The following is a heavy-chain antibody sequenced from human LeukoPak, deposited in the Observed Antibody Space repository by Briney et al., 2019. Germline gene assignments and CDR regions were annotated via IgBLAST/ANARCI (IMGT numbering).Heavy chain of an antibody. Sequence: ASVKVSCKTSGFTFTNYGFTWVRQAPGQGLEWMGWISAYNGVTDHAQKFQGRVTMTTETSTSTVYVELRSLTSDDTAVYYCAREGSTGWYGADYWGQGALVTVSS. V-gene: IGHV1-18*01. CDR2: ISAYNGVT. D-gene: IGHD6-19*01. CDR1: GFTFTNYG. CDR3: AREGSTGWYGADY. J-gene: IGHJ4*02.